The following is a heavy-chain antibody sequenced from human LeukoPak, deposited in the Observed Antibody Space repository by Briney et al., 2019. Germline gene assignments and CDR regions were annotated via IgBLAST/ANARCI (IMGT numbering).Heavy chain of an antibody. Sequence: EASVKVSCKASGYTFTNYGISWVRQAPGQGLEWMGWISAYDGNTNYAQKFQGRVTITADESTSTAYMELSSLRSEDTAVYYCAMGRAYNYYDSSGYLRGIDYWGQGTLVTVSS. V-gene: IGHV1-18*01. J-gene: IGHJ4*02. CDR2: ISAYDGNT. CDR1: GYTFTNYG. CDR3: AMGRAYNYYDSSGYLRGIDY. D-gene: IGHD3-22*01.